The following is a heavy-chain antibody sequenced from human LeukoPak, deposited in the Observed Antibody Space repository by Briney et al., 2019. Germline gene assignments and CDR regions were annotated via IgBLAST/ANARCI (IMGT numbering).Heavy chain of an antibody. V-gene: IGHV3-23*01. Sequence: GGSLRLSCAASGFTFSSYSMSWVRQAPGKGLEWVSGISGSGGSTDYADSVKGRFTISRDNSKNTLYLQMNSPRVEATAVYYCAKDPGYQVVYCFDYWGQGTLVTVSS. J-gene: IGHJ4*02. D-gene: IGHD2-2*01. CDR1: GFTFSSYS. CDR2: ISGSGGST. CDR3: AKDPGYQVVYCFDY.